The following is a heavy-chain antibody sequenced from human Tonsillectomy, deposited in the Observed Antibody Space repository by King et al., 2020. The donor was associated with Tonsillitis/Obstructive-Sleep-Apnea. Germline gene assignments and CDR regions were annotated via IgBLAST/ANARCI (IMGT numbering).Heavy chain of an antibody. CDR3: AKCGSDYYADY. CDR1: AFIFSSYA. D-gene: IGHD2-21*01. CDR2: FSGSGVST. J-gene: IGHJ4*02. Sequence: QLVQSGGGLVQPGGSLRLSCAASAFIFSSYAMSWVHHAPGKGLACVSAFSGSGVSTYYADSVKGRFTISRDNSKDTLYLQMNSLRAEETAVYYCAKCGSDYYADYWGQGTLVTVSS. V-gene: IGHV3-23*04.